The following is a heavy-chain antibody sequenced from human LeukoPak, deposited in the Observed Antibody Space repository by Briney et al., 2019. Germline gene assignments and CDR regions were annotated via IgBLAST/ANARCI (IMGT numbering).Heavy chain of an antibody. CDR3: ARLQYSNGYVDY. J-gene: IGHJ4*02. D-gene: IGHD5-18*01. CDR2: IYPDDSDT. CDR1: GYSSTNYW. Sequence: GESLQISCPGSGYSSTNYWIGWVRQMPGKGLEWMGIIYPDDSDTRYRPSFEGQVTISADKSIATAYLQWSSLKASDTAMYYCARLQYSNGYVDYWGQGTLVTVSS. V-gene: IGHV5-51*01.